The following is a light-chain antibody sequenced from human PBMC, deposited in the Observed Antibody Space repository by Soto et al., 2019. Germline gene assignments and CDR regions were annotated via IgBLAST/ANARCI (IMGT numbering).Light chain of an antibody. J-gene: IGLJ3*02. CDR1: SSDVGAYNY. V-gene: IGLV2-8*01. Sequence: QSALTPPPSASGSPGQSVTISCTGTSSDVGAYNYVSWYQQYPGKAPKLMIYEVTKRPSGVPDRFSGSKSGNTASLTVSGLQAEDEADYYCTSYVGNDIWVFGGGTQLTVL. CDR3: TSYVGNDIWV. CDR2: EVT.